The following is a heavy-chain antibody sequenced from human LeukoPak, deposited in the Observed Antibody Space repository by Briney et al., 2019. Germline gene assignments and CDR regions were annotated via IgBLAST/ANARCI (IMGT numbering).Heavy chain of an antibody. CDR1: GGSISSYY. CDR3: AASQVGGYSYGSYFDY. Sequence: PSETLSLTCTVSGGSISSYYWSWIRQPAGKGLEWIGRIYTSGSTNYNPSLKSRVTMSVDTSKNQFSLKLSSVTAADTAVYHCAASQVGGYSYGSYFDYWGQGTLVTVSS. CDR2: IYTSGST. V-gene: IGHV4-4*07. D-gene: IGHD5-18*01. J-gene: IGHJ4*02.